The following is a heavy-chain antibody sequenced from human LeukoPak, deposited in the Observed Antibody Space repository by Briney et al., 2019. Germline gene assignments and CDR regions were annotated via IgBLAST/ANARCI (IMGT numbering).Heavy chain of an antibody. CDR2: IKQDGSQI. J-gene: IGHJ4*02. D-gene: IGHD5-18*01. CDR1: GFTFTNYW. Sequence: PGGSLRLSCAASGFTFTNYWMNWVRQAPGKGLEWVAHIKQDGSQIYYVDSVKGRFTISRDNAKSSLYLQMNSLRAEDTALYYCTRSPEGIPIDYWSQGTLVTVSS. V-gene: IGHV3-7*01. CDR3: TRSPEGIPIDY.